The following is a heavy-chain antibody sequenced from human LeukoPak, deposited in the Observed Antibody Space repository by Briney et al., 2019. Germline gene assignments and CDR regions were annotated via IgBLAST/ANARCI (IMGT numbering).Heavy chain of an antibody. J-gene: IGHJ4*02. Sequence: GGSLRLSCAASGFTFRSYEMNWVRQAPGKGLEWVSYISRSGSTIYYADSVKGRFTISRDNAKNSLYLQLNSLRAEDTAVYYCARDQSVAIDYWGQGTLVTVSS. CDR2: ISRSGSTI. D-gene: IGHD2-15*01. CDR1: GFTFRSYE. V-gene: IGHV3-48*03. CDR3: ARDQSVAIDY.